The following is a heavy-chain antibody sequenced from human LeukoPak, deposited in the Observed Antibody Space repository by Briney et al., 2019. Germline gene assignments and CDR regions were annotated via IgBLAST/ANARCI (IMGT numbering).Heavy chain of an antibody. D-gene: IGHD3-10*01. CDR2: MYTSGST. CDR3: ARDRGWFDP. CDR1: GGSLSSDY. Sequence: SETLSLTCTGSGGSLSSDYWSWIRQPAGKGLEWIGRMYTSGSTNYNPSLKSRVTMSVDTAKNQFSLRLSSVTAADTAVYYCARDRGWFDPWGQGTLVTVSS. V-gene: IGHV4-4*07. J-gene: IGHJ5*02.